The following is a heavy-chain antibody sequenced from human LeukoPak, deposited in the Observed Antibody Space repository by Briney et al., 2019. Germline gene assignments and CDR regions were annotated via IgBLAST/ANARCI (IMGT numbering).Heavy chain of an antibody. Sequence: SETLSLTCTVSSGSIRSSSYYWGWIRQPPGKGLEWIGRIYYSGSTYYNPSLKSRVTISVDTSKTQFSLKLSSVTAADTAVYYCARVRAAAVPYYFDYWGQGTLVTVSS. V-gene: IGHV4-39*07. CDR1: SGSIRSSSYY. CDR2: IYYSGST. CDR3: ARVRAAAVPYYFDY. J-gene: IGHJ4*02. D-gene: IGHD6-13*01.